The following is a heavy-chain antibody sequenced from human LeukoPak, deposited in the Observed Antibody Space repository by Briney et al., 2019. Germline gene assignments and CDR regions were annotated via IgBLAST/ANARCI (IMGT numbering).Heavy chain of an antibody. J-gene: IGHJ4*02. CDR2: ISYDGNNE. D-gene: IGHD2-15*01. CDR3: AKEVVAATYFDY. CDR1: GFTFSSYA. V-gene: IGHV3-30-3*01. Sequence: GGSLRLSCAASGFTFSSYAMHWVRQAPGKGLEWVAVISYDGNNEYYADSVKGRFTISRDNSWNTLYLQMNSLRAEDTAVYYCAKEVVAATYFDYWGQGTLVTVSS.